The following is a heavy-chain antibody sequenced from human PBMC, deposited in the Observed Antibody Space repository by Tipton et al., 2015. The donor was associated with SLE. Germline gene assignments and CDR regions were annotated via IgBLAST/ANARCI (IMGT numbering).Heavy chain of an antibody. V-gene: IGHV4-34*01. J-gene: IGHJ4*02. Sequence: TLSLTCTVSGGSISSHYWSWIRQPPGKGLEWIGEINHSGSTNYNPSLKSRVTISVDTSKNQFSLKLSSVTAADTAVYYCARIVGGEGDYWGQGTLVTVSS. CDR3: ARIVGGEGDY. CDR2: INHSGST. CDR1: GGSISSHY. D-gene: IGHD3-10*01.